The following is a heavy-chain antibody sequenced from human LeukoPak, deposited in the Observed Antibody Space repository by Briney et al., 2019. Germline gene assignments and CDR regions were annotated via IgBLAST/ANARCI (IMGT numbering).Heavy chain of an antibody. Sequence: PGGSLRLSCAASGFTFSSYSMNWVRQAPGKGVEWVSSISSSSSYIYYADSVKGRFTISRDKAKNSLYLQMNSLRAEDTAVYYCASGITGTTAYWGQGTLVTVSS. J-gene: IGHJ4*02. CDR2: ISSSSSYI. D-gene: IGHD1-7*01. CDR3: ASGITGTTAY. V-gene: IGHV3-21*01. CDR1: GFTFSSYS.